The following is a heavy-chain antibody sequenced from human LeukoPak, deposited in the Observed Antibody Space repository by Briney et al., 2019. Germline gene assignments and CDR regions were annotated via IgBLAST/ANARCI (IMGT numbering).Heavy chain of an antibody. V-gene: IGHV3-48*04. J-gene: IGHJ4*02. D-gene: IGHD1-14*01. CDR2: ISSDGSTI. Sequence: GGSLRLSCTASGFSFSRYSMNWVRQAPGKGLEWISYISSDGSTIYYADSVKGRFTISRDNAKNSLYLQMNSLRAEDTAVYYCAKDQGQVYGYFDYWGQGTLVTVSS. CDR1: GFSFSRYS. CDR3: AKDQGQVYGYFDY.